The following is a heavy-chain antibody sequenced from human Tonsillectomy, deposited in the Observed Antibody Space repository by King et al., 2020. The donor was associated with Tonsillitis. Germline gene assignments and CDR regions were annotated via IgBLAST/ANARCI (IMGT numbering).Heavy chain of an antibody. V-gene: IGHV3-73*01. D-gene: IGHD1-26*01. CDR2: IRSKANSYAT. CDR1: GFTFSGSA. J-gene: IGHJ4*02. Sequence: VQLVESGGGLVQPGGSLKLSCAASGFTFSGSAMHWVRQASGKGLEWVGRIRSKANSYATAYAASVKGRFTISRDDSKNTAYLQMNSLKTEDTAVYYCTRLGDLGATDTIDYWGKGTLVTVSS. CDR3: TRLGDLGATDTIDY.